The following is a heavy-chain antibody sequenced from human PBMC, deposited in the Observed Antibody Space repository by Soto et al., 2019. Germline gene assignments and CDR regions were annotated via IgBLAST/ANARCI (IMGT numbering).Heavy chain of an antibody. D-gene: IGHD1-26*01. J-gene: IGHJ4*02. CDR1: GFSLTTNGVG. V-gene: IGHV2-5*02. CDR3: AHTVARGAYWETFNY. Sequence: QITLKESGPTLVKPTQTLTLTCTVSGFSLTTNGVGVGWFRQPPGKALEWLALIYRDDDKRYRPSLKSRVTITQDNTKNQVGLTMTNMDPVDTATYYCAHTVARGAYWETFNYWGQGTLVTVSS. CDR2: IYRDDDK.